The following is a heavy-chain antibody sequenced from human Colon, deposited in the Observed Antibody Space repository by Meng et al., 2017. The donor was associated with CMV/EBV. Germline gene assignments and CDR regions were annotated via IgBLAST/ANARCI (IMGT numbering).Heavy chain of an antibody. D-gene: IGHD2-15*01. Sequence: KASGYNFTSHAIHWVRQAPGQRLEWMGWIDCGNGNTKYSQKFQDRVTITRDTSANTVYMKLSSLKSEDTAVYYCAREPPLGGYFDYWGQGTLVTVSS. J-gene: IGHJ4*02. CDR1: GYNFTSHA. V-gene: IGHV1-3*01. CDR2: IDCGNGNT. CDR3: AREPPLGGYFDY.